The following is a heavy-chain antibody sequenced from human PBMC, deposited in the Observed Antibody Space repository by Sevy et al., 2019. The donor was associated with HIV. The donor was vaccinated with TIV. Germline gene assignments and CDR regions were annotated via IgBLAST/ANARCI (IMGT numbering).Heavy chain of an antibody. D-gene: IGHD5-12*01. Sequence: GGSLRLSCAASGFTFDDYAMHWVRQAPGKGLEWVSGLSRHIRTIGYADSVKGRFTISRDNAGNSLYLQMNSLRAEDTAFYYCVKDKVDGDSGYGLFDFWGQGTLVTVSS. J-gene: IGHJ4*02. CDR1: GFTFDDYA. CDR3: VKDKVDGDSGYGLFDF. CDR2: LSRHIRTI. V-gene: IGHV3-9*01.